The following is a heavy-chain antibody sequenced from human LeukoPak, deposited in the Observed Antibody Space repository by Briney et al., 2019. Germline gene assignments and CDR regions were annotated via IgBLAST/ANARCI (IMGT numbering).Heavy chain of an antibody. D-gene: IGHD2-2*01. V-gene: IGHV3-30*02. Sequence: QAGGSLRLSCAASGFTFSSYGMHWVRQAPGKGLEWVAFIRYDGSNKYYADSVKGRFTISRDSAKNSLYLQMNSLRAEDTAVYYCARETYCTSTRCPIGDHFDYWGQGTLVTVSS. CDR2: IRYDGSNK. J-gene: IGHJ4*02. CDR3: ARETYCTSTRCPIGDHFDY. CDR1: GFTFSSYG.